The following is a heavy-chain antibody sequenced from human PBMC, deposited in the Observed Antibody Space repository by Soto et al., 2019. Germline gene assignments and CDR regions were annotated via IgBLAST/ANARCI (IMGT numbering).Heavy chain of an antibody. CDR2: ISYDGSNK. CDR3: ASEWDCSSTSGLASYRMDV. D-gene: IGHD2-2*01. J-gene: IGHJ6*02. Sequence: PGGSLRLSCAASGFTFSSYAMHWVRQAPGKGLEWVAVISYDGSNKYYADSVKGRFTISRDNSKNTLYLQMNSLRAEDTAVYYCASEWDCSSTSGLASYRMDVWGQRTTVPVSS. V-gene: IGHV3-30-3*01. CDR1: GFTFSSYA.